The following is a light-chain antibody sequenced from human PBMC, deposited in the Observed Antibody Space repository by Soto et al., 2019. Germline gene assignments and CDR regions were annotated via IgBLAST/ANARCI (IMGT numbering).Light chain of an antibody. J-gene: IGKJ1*01. CDR3: QQSYSRT. CDR1: QSISTY. V-gene: IGKV1-39*01. Sequence: DIQMTQSPASRSASVGDRVTISCRASQSISTYLNWYQQKPGKAPKVLIYAASSLQSGVPSRFSGSGSGTDFTLTISSLQPEDFATYYCQQSYSRTLGQGTKVDI. CDR2: AAS.